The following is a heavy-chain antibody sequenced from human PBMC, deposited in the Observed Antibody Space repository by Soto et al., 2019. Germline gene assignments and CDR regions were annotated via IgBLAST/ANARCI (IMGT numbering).Heavy chain of an antibody. CDR2: IYYSGST. D-gene: IGHD3-10*01. CDR1: GGSISSADYY. J-gene: IGHJ4*02. CDR3: ARVRGSGSYWGYYFDY. V-gene: IGHV4-30-4*01. Sequence: SETLSLTCTVSGGSISSADYYWSWIRQPPGKGLEWIGSIYYSGSTYYNPSLKSRLTISVDTSKNQFSLKLSSVTAADTAVYSCARVRGSGSYWGYYFDYWGQGTLVTVSS.